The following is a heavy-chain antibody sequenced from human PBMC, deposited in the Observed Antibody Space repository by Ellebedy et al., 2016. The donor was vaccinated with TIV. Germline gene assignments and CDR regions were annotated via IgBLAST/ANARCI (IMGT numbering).Heavy chain of an antibody. CDR3: ARIVDAFDI. CDR2: IYPGDSDT. CDR1: GYTFTTYW. Sequence: GESLKISXKGSGYTFTTYWIGWVRQMPGKGLEWMGIIYPGDSDTRYSPSFQGQVTISADKSINTAYLQWSSLKASDTAMYYCARIVDAFDIWGQGTMVTVSS. V-gene: IGHV5-51*01. J-gene: IGHJ3*02. D-gene: IGHD2-21*01.